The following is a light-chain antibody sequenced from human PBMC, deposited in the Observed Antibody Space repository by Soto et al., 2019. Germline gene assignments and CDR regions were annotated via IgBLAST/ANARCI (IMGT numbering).Light chain of an antibody. CDR3: QQDNNWPRALT. J-gene: IGKJ4*01. V-gene: IGKV3D-20*02. Sequence: EIVLTQSPATLSLSPGERATLSCRASQSITSNYLAWYQQKPGQAPRLLIYDASSRATGIPDRFSGSGSGTDFTLTISRLEPEDLGVYYCQQDNNWPRALTFGGGTKVETK. CDR1: QSITSNY. CDR2: DAS.